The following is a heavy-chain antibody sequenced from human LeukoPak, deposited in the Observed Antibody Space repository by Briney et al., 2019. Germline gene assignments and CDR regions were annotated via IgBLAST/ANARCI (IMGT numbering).Heavy chain of an antibody. CDR1: GFTFSTYW. CDR2: INSDGNRT. D-gene: IGHD6-19*01. V-gene: IGHV3-74*01. Sequence: GGSLRLSCAASGFTFSTYWMHWVRQAPGKGLVWVSRINSDGNRTTYADSVKGRFTISRDNAKNTLYLQMNSLRTEDTAVYYCARPETQYSSGLDGFDIWGQGTMVTVSS. J-gene: IGHJ3*02. CDR3: ARPETQYSSGLDGFDI.